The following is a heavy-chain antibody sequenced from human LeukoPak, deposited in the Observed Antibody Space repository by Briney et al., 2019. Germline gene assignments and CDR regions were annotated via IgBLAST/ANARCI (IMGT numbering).Heavy chain of an antibody. D-gene: IGHD3-3*01. CDR2: FIPTFGTA. V-gene: IGHV1-69*13. CDR3: ARAYYDFWSGNTLRGSFDY. Sequence: SVKVSCKASGGTFSSYAISWVRQAPGQGLELMGGFIPTFGTANYAQKFQGRVTITADESTSTAYMELSSLRSEDTAVYYCARAYYDFWSGNTLRGSFDYWGQGTLVTVSS. CDR1: GGTFSSYA. J-gene: IGHJ4*02.